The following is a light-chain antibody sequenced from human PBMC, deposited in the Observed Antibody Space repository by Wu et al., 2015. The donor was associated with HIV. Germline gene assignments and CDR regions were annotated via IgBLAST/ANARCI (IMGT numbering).Light chain of an antibody. CDR1: QTVKTW. CDR3: LQYNFYSS. V-gene: IGKV1-5*03. J-gene: IGKJ3*01. CDR2: KAS. Sequence: DIQMTQSPSTLSASVGDRVTITCRASQTVKTWLAWYQQKPGKAPKLLISKASTLEGGVPSRFSGSGSGTDFTLTITSLQPDDFATYYCLQYNFYSSFGPGTKLDIK.